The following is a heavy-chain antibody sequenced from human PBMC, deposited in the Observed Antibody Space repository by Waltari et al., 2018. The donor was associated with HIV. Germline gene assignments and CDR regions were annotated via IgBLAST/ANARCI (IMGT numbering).Heavy chain of an antibody. CDR3: ARKYSSSWGAPFDY. CDR1: GLTLSSHG. V-gene: IGHV3-33*01. J-gene: IGHJ4*02. D-gene: IGHD6-13*01. CDR2: IWYDGSKK. Sequence: QVQLVESGGGVVQPGRSLRLSCATSGLTLSSHGMHWVRQAPGKGLEWVTVIWYDGSKKYYADSVKGRFTISRDNSKNTLYLQMNSLRIEDTAVYYCARKYSSSWGAPFDYWGQGTLVTVSS.